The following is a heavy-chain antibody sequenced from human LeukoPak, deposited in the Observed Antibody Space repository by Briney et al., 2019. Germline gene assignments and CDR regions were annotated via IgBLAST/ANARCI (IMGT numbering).Heavy chain of an antibody. Sequence: ASVKVSCKVSGYTLTELSMHWVRQAPGKGLEWMGGFDPEDGETIYAQKFQGRVTMTEDTSTGTAYMELSSLRSEDTAVYYCAPAQVGASEFDYWGQGTLVTVSS. CDR3: APAQVGASEFDY. J-gene: IGHJ4*02. D-gene: IGHD1-26*01. CDR2: FDPEDGET. V-gene: IGHV1-24*01. CDR1: GYTLTELS.